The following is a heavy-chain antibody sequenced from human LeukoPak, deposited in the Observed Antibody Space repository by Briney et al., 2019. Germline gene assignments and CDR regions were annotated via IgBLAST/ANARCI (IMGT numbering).Heavy chain of an antibody. D-gene: IGHD3-10*01. Sequence: SETLSLTCSISGYSISSGYYWGWIRQPPGKGLEWIGSIYHSGSTYYNPSLKSRVTMSVDTSKNQFSLKVNSVAAADSAVYYCARVYWYYDASGSRETYEYMDVWGKGTTVTVSS. V-gene: IGHV4-38-2*02. CDR1: GYSISSGYY. CDR3: ARVYWYYDASGSRETYEYMDV. J-gene: IGHJ6*03. CDR2: IYHSGST.